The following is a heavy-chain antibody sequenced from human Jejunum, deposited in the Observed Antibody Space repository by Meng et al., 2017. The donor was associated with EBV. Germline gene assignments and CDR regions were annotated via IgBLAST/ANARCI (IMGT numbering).Heavy chain of an antibody. V-gene: IGHV7-4-1*02. D-gene: IGHD2-21*02. CDR2: INTRTGNP. J-gene: IGHJ4*02. Sequence: QVQLVQSGSELKKPXXSVKVSGKASGYTLSRYAMNWVRQDPGQGLEWMGWINTRTGNPAYAQGFTGRFVFSLDTSVSTAYLQISSLKAEDTAVYYCASDISTATFGYGGQGTLVTVSS. CDR3: ASDISTATFGY. CDR1: GYTLSRYA.